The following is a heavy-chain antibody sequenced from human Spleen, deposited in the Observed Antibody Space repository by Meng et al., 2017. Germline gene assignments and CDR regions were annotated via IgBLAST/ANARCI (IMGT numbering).Heavy chain of an antibody. D-gene: IGHD6-25*01. Sequence: ASVKVSCKASGYTFTDYFIHWVRQAPGQGLEWMGWINPNSGATKYSQKFQGRVTMTRDTSISTAYMELSTLRSDDTAMYYCARDEDISAAGKLFGDYWGQGTLVTVSS. V-gene: IGHV1-2*02. CDR1: GYTFTDYF. J-gene: IGHJ4*02. CDR2: INPNSGAT. CDR3: ARDEDISAAGKLFGDY.